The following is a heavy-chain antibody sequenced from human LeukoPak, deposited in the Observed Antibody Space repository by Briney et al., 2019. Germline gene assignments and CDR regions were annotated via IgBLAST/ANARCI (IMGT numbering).Heavy chain of an antibody. J-gene: IGHJ4*02. D-gene: IGHD6-13*01. CDR3: AKEGSSWSTFDY. CDR1: GFTFNDYA. Sequence: GGSLRPSCATSGFTFNDYAMYWVRQAPGKGLEWVSGISWNSRSIAYADSVKGRFTISRDNAKNSLYLQMNSLRAEDMALYYCAKEGSSWSTFDYWGQGTLVTVSS. V-gene: IGHV3-9*03. CDR2: ISWNSRSI.